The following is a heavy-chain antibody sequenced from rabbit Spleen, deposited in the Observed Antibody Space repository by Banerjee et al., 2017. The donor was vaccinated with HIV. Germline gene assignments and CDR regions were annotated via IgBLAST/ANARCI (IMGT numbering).Heavy chain of an antibody. V-gene: IGHV1S47*01. CDR3: ARLGAGTSYWIHEYYFNL. CDR1: GFSFSDKNI. CDR2: IDPVFSST. J-gene: IGHJ4*01. Sequence: QEQLVESGGGLVKPEGSLTLTCTASGFSFSDKNIICWVRQAPGKGLEWIGYIDPVFSSTYYASWVNGRFTISSHNAQNTLYLQLNSLTAADTATYFCARLGAGTSYWIHEYYFNLWGPGTLVTVS. D-gene: IGHD8-1*01.